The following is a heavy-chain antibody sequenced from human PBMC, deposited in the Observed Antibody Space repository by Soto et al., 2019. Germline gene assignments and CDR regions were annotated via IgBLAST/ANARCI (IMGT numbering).Heavy chain of an antibody. Sequence: GECLKSSCKGSGYSFTSYWIGWVRQMPGKGLEWMGIIYPGDSDTRYSPSFQGQVTISADKSISTAYLQWSSLKASDTAMYYCARVRGDYSNSDYYYGMDVWGQGTTVTVSS. V-gene: IGHV5-51*01. J-gene: IGHJ6*02. CDR2: IYPGDSDT. CDR1: GYSFTSYW. D-gene: IGHD4-4*01. CDR3: ARVRGDYSNSDYYYGMDV.